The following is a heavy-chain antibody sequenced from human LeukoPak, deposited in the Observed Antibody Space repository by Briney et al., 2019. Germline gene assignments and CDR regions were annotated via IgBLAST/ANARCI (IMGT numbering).Heavy chain of an antibody. Sequence: ASVKVSCKASGYTFTGYYMHWVRQAPGQGLEWMGWINPNSGGTNYGQKFQGRVTMTRDTSMSTAYMELSRLRSDDTAVYYCARDNNNYGSGRGYMDVWGKGTTVTVSS. CDR2: INPNSGGT. J-gene: IGHJ6*03. CDR3: ARDNNNYGSGRGYMDV. V-gene: IGHV1-2*02. CDR1: GYTFTGYY. D-gene: IGHD3-10*01.